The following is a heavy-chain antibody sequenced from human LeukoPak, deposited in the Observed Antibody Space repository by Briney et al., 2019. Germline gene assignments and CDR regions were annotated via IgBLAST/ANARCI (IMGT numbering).Heavy chain of an antibody. V-gene: IGHV3-30*02. J-gene: IGHJ4*02. CDR2: IQYDESDK. CDR3: AREGGIIVAGKFDS. D-gene: IGHD6-19*01. Sequence: LAGGSLRLSCAASGLTFSTSGMHWVRQAPGKGLEWVAFIQYDESDKYYADSVRGRLTISRDNSKNTLYLQMNSLRAEDTAVYYCAREGGIIVAGKFDSWDQGTLVTVSS. CDR1: GLTFSTSG.